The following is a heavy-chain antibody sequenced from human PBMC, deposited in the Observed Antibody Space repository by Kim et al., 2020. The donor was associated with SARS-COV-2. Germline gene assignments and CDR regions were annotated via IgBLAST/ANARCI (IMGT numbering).Heavy chain of an antibody. CDR2: INPNSGGT. CDR3: VRDRGSSYGDYYYYYGMDV. J-gene: IGHJ6*02. V-gene: IGHV1-2*04. D-gene: IGHD3-16*01. CDR1: GYTFTGYY. Sequence: ASVKVSCKTSGYTFTGYYLHWVRQAPGQGLEWMGWINPNSGGTNYAQKFQGWVTMTRDTSISTAYMELTRLSCDDTAMYYCVRDRGSSYGDYYYYYGMDVWGQGTTVTVSS.